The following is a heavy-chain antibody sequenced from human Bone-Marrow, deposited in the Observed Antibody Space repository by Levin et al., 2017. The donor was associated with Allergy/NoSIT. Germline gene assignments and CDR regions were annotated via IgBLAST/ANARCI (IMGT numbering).Heavy chain of an antibody. D-gene: IGHD3-10*01. V-gene: IGHV3-73*01. CDR1: GFTFSGSA. Sequence: GESLKISCAASGFTFSGSAMHWVRQASGKGLEWVGRIRSKANSYATAYAASVKGRFTISRDDSKNTAYLQMNSLKTEDTAVYYCTSPYGSGSYYNPRYYYYGMDVWGQGTTVTVSS. CDR3: TSPYGSGSYYNPRYYYYGMDV. CDR2: IRSKANSYAT. J-gene: IGHJ6*02.